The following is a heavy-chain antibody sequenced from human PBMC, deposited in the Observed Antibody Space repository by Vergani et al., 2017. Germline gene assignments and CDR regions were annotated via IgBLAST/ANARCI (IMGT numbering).Heavy chain of an antibody. D-gene: IGHD3-10*01. Sequence: VSCKASGYTFTGYYMHWVRQAPGQGLEWMGWINPNSGGTNYAQKFQGRVTMTRDTSISTAYMELSRLRSDDTAVYYCARDESSGSYGDYWGQGTLVTVSS. CDR1: GYTFTGYY. CDR2: INPNSGGT. V-gene: IGHV1-2*02. J-gene: IGHJ4*02. CDR3: ARDESSGSYGDY.